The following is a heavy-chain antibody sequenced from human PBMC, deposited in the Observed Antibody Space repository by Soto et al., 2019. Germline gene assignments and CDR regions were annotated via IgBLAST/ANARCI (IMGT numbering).Heavy chain of an antibody. V-gene: IGHV3-23*04. J-gene: IGHJ5*02. CDR1: GFIFGDHV. CDR2: ISGSGNSP. Sequence: VQLVESGGRLVQRGGSLRLSCSGSGFIFGDHVMDWVRQAPGKGLEWVAGISGSGNSPFFRDSVKGRFTISRDNSKNTVYLEMNNLRDEDSAMYFCARGTHSYSGSHELDAWGLGTLVTVSS. CDR3: ARGTHSYSGSHELDA. D-gene: IGHD1-26*01.